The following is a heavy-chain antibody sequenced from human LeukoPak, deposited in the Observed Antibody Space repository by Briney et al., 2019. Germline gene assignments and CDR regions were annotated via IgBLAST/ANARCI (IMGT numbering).Heavy chain of an antibody. CDR1: GFTFSSFW. V-gene: IGHV3-7*01. D-gene: IGHD3-3*01. CDR3: ARNNDFWSGYYPYYFDY. Sequence: GGSLRLSCAASGFTFSSFWMSWVRQTPGKGLQWVANIKQDGSEKYYVDSVKGRFTISRDNAKNSLYLQMNSLRDEDTAVYYCARNNDFWSGYYPYYFDYWRQGTLVTVSS. CDR2: IKQDGSEK. J-gene: IGHJ4*02.